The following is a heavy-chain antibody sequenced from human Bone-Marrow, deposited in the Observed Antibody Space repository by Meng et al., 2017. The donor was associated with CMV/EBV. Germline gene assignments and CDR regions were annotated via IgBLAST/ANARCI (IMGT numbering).Heavy chain of an antibody. CDR2: IKQDGSEK. CDR3: ARELLWFGELLFTPSTIPDY. CDR1: GFTFRSYW. V-gene: IGHV3-7*01. Sequence: GESLKISCAASGFTFRSYWMSWVRQAPGKGLEWVANIKQDGSEKYYVDSVKGRFTISRDNAKNSLYLQMNSLRAEDTAVYYCARELLWFGELLFTPSTIPDYWGQGTLVTVSS. D-gene: IGHD3-10*01. J-gene: IGHJ4*02.